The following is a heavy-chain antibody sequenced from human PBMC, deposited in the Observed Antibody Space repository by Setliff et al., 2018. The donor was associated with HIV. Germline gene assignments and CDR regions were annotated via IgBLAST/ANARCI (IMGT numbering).Heavy chain of an antibody. CDR3: TRQSPVAGSGAFDI. J-gene: IGHJ3*02. CDR1: GGSISKSNYY. Sequence: SETLSLTCTVSGGSISKSNYYWGWIRQPPGKGLEWIGRIYTSGNTNYNPSTNYNPSLKSRITISLETSRNQFSLRVTSVTATDTAVYYCTRQSPVAGSGAFDIWGQGTMVTVSS. V-gene: IGHV4-61*05. D-gene: IGHD6-19*01. CDR2: IYTSGNT.